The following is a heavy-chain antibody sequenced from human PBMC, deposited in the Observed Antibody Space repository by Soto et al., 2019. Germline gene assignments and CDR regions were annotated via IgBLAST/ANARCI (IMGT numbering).Heavy chain of an antibody. CDR3: AILDGIGWYYYGMAG. D-gene: IGHD3-3*02. V-gene: IGHV1-18*01. CDR1: GYTFTSYG. CDR2: TSAYNGNT. J-gene: IGHJ6*02. Sequence: ASVKVSCKASGYTFTSYGISWVRQAPGQGLEWMGWTSAYNGNTNYAQKLQGRVTMTTDTSTSTAYMELRSLRSDDTAVFYFAILDGIGWYYYGMAGWGQRTTVTVSS.